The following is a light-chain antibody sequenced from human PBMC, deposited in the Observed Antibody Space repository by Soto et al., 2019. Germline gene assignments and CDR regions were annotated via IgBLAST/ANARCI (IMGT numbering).Light chain of an antibody. CDR1: QSVSSY. V-gene: IGKV3-11*01. J-gene: IGKJ5*01. Sequence: EIVLTQSPATLSLSPGERATLSCRASQSVSSYLAWYQQKPGQAPRLLIYEASNRATGIPARFSGSGSGTDFTLTISSLEPEDYAVYYCQQRSNWSTFGQGTRLEIQ. CDR3: QQRSNWST. CDR2: EAS.